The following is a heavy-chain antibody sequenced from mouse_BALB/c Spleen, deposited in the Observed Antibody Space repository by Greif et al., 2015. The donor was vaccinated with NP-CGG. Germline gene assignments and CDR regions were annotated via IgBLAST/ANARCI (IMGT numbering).Heavy chain of an antibody. D-gene: IGHD2-4*01. CDR3: ARAFYDYDWFAY. CDR1: GFNIKDTY. Sequence: EVKLQESGAELVKPGAPVKLSCTASGFNIKDTYMHWVKQRPEQGLEWIGRIDPANGNTKYDPKFQGKATITADTSSNTAYLQLSSLTSEDTAVYYCARAFYDYDWFAYWGQGTLVTVSA. V-gene: IGHV14-3*02. J-gene: IGHJ3*01. CDR2: IDPANGNT.